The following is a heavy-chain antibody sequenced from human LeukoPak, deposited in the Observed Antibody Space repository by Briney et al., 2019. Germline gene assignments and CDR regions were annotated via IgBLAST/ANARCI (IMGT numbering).Heavy chain of an antibody. D-gene: IGHD3-10*01. V-gene: IGHV4-39*01. Sequence: SETLSLTCTVSGGSISSGTYYWGWIRQPPGKGLEWIGNIYYSGNAYHNPSLKSRVTISVDTSKNQFSLRLSSVTAADTAVYYCASVRRGFGEFSKYYSYYYMDVWGKGTTVTISS. J-gene: IGHJ6*03. CDR2: IYYSGNA. CDR1: GGSISSGTYY. CDR3: ASVRRGFGEFSKYYSYYYMDV.